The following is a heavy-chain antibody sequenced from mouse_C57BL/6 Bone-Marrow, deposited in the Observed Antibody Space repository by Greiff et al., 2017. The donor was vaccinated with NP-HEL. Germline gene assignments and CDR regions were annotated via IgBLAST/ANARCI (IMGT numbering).Heavy chain of an antibody. V-gene: IGHV1-55*01. J-gene: IGHJ3*01. Sequence: QVQLQQPGAELVEPGASVKMSCKASGYTFTSYWITWVKQRPGQGLEWIGDIYPGSGSTNYNEKFKSKATLTVDTSSSTAYMQLSSLTSEDSAVYYCARGMVTPAWFAYWGQGTLVTVSA. CDR1: GYTFTSYW. CDR3: ARGMVTPAWFAY. D-gene: IGHD2-3*01. CDR2: IYPGSGST.